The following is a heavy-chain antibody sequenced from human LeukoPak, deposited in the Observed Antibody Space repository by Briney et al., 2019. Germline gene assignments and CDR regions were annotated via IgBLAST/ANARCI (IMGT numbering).Heavy chain of an antibody. J-gene: IGHJ5*02. CDR3: ANPHYDKHP. CDR1: GGTFSSYA. D-gene: IGHD3-22*01. V-gene: IGHV1-69*13. Sequence: VASVTVSCKASGGTFSSYAISWVRQAPGQGLEWMGGIIPIFGTANYAQKFQGRVTITADESTSTAYMELSSLRSEDTAVYYGANPHYDKHPWGQGTLVTVSS. CDR2: IIPIFGTA.